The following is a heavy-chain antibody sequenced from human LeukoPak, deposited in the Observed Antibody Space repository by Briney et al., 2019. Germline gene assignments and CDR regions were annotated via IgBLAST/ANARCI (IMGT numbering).Heavy chain of an antibody. J-gene: IGHJ4*02. CDR3: ARDSYSSGVFDY. Sequence: QPGGSLRLSCAASGCTFSSYEMNWVRQAPGKGLEWVSYISSSGSTIYYADSVKGRFTISRDNAKNSLSLQMNSLRAEDTAVYYCARDSYSSGVFDYWGQGTLVTVSS. CDR2: ISSSGSTI. CDR1: GCTFSSYE. V-gene: IGHV3-48*03. D-gene: IGHD6-19*01.